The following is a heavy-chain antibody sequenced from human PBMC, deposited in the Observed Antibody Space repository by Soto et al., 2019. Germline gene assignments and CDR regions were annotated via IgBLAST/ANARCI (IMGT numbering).Heavy chain of an antibody. J-gene: IGHJ4*02. CDR3: AHRRNVELGPLRLFDY. CDR2: IYWDDHK. CDR1: GFSLSTSGVG. V-gene: IGHV2-5*02. D-gene: IGHD2-15*01. Sequence: QITLKESGPTLVKPTQTLTLTCTFSGFSLSTSGVGVGWIRQPPGEALEWLALIYWDDHKRYSPSLKSRLTITKDTSKNQVVLTMTDMDPVDTATYFCAHRRNVELGPLRLFDYWGQGTQVTVS.